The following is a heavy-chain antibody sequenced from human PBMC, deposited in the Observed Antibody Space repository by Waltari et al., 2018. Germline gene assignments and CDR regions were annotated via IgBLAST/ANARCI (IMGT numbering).Heavy chain of an antibody. CDR1: GGSFSGYY. D-gene: IGHD1-26*01. CDR2: INHSGST. V-gene: IGHV4-34*01. Sequence: QVQLQQWGAGLLKPSETLSLTCAVYGGSFSGYYWSWIRPPPGKGLEWIGEINHSGSTNYNPSLKSRVTISVDTSKNQFSLKLSSVTAADTAVYYCARGGRSGSPVDYWGQGTLVTVSS. J-gene: IGHJ4*02. CDR3: ARGGRSGSPVDY.